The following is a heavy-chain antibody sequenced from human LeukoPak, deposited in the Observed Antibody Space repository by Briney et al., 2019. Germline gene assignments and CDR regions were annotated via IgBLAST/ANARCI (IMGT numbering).Heavy chain of an antibody. CDR2: IYYSGST. Sequence: SETLSLTCTVSGGSISSYYWSWIRQPPGKGLEWIGYIYYSGSTNYNPSLKSRVTISVDTSKNQFSLKLSSVTAADTAVYYCARQPKYYGDYYFDYWSQGTLVTVSS. CDR1: GGSISSYY. V-gene: IGHV4-59*08. D-gene: IGHD4-17*01. J-gene: IGHJ4*02. CDR3: ARQPKYYGDYYFDY.